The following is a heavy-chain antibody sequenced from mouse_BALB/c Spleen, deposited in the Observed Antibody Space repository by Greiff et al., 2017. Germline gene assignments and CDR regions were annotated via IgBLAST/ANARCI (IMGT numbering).Heavy chain of an antibody. CDR3: ASPSTMITTEAAWFAY. CDR2: ISSGGSYT. J-gene: IGHJ3*01. Sequence: EVQRVESGGGLVKPGGSLKLSCAASGFTFSSYAMSWVRQTPEKRLEWVATISSGGSYTYYPDSVKGRFTISRDNAKNTLYLQMSSLRSEDTAMYYCASPSTMITTEAAWFAYWGQGTLVTVSA. CDR1: GFTFSSYA. D-gene: IGHD2-4*01. V-gene: IGHV5-9-3*01.